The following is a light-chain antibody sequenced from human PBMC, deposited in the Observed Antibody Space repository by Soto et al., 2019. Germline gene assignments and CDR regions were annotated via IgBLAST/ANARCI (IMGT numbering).Light chain of an antibody. CDR2: DAS. V-gene: IGKV1-5*01. Sequence: DIQMTQSPSTLSAFVGDRVTITCRASQSVNYWLAWYQQKPGKAPKLLIYDASSLESGVPSRFSCGGSGTEFTLTISSLQPDDFATYYCQQYRDYSPWTFGQETKVEIK. CDR3: QQYRDYSPWT. J-gene: IGKJ1*01. CDR1: QSVNYW.